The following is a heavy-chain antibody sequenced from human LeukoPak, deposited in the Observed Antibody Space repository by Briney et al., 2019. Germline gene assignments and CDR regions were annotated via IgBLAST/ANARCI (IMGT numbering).Heavy chain of an antibody. V-gene: IGHV4-30-2*01. CDR1: GGSISSGGYS. Sequence: SETLSLTCAVSGGSISSGGYSWSWIRQPPGKGLEWIGYIYHSGSTYYNPSLKSRVTISVDRSKNQFSLKLSSVTAADTAVYYCAREGRTTVTTTSNWGQGTLVTVSS. D-gene: IGHD4-17*01. J-gene: IGHJ4*02. CDR2: IYHSGST. CDR3: AREGRTTVTTTSN.